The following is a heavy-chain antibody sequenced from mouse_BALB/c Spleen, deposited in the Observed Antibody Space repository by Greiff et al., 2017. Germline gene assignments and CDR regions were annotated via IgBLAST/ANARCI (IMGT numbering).Heavy chain of an antibody. D-gene: IGHD2-4*01. CDR3: KGGYDWRFAY. V-gene: IGHV14-4*02. CDR2: IDPENGDT. Sequence: VQLKQSGAELVRSGASVKLSCTASGFNIKDYYMHWVKQRPEQGLEWIGWIDPENGDTEYAPKFQGKATMTADTSSNTAYLQLSSLTSEDTAVYYCKGGYDWRFAYWGQGTLVTVSA. CDR1: GFNIKDYY. J-gene: IGHJ3*01.